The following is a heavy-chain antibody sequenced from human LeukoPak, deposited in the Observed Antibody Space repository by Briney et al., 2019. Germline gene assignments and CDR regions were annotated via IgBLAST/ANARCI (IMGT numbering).Heavy chain of an antibody. V-gene: IGHV3-21*01. CDR1: GFTFSNYW. CDR2: ISSSSSYI. CDR3: ARGYMSELRFLEWLPRETNWFDP. D-gene: IGHD3-3*01. J-gene: IGHJ5*02. Sequence: GGSLRLSCTASGFTFSNYWMNWVRQAPGKGLEWVSSISSSSSYIYYADSVKGRFTISRDNAKNSLYLQMNSLRAEDTAVYYCARGYMSELRFLEWLPRETNWFDPWGQGTLVTVSS.